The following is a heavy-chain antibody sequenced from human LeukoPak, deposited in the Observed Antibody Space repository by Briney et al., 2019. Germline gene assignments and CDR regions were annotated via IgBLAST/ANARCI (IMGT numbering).Heavy chain of an antibody. CDR3: ARDKVVGATYFDY. D-gene: IGHD1-26*01. J-gene: IGHJ4*02. V-gene: IGHV3-48*01. CDR1: GFIFSTYS. CDR2: ISSSSSTI. Sequence: GKSLRLSCAASGFIFSTYSMNWVRQAPGKGLEWVSYISSSSSTIYYADSVKGRFTISRDNAKSSLYLQMNSLRAEDTAVYYCARDKVVGATYFDYWGQGTLVTVSS.